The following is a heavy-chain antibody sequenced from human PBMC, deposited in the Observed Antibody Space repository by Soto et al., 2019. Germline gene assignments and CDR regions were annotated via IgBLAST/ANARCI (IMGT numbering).Heavy chain of an antibody. Sequence: GSLSLSCAASGFTFGGSAMHWVRQASWKGLEWVGHIRSKTNSYATAYAESVKGRFTISRDDSMNTAYLQMNSLKTEDTAVYFCTRQTDAVQWLVVPTDYNFDYWGQGTLVTV. CDR2: IRSKTNSYAT. CDR1: GFTFGGSA. D-gene: IGHD6-19*01. J-gene: IGHJ4*02. V-gene: IGHV3-73*01. CDR3: TRQTDAVQWLVVPTDYNFDY.